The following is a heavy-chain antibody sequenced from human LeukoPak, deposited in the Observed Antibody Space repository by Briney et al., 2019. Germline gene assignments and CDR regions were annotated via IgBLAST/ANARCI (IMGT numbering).Heavy chain of an antibody. CDR2: MNPNSGNT. CDR3: ARGGGSSGWNYYYYGMDV. V-gene: IGHV1-8*01. CDR1: GYTFTSYD. D-gene: IGHD6-19*01. Sequence: ASVKVSCKASGYTFTSYDINWVRQATGQGLEWMGWMNPNSGNTGYAQKFQGRVTMTRNTSISTAYMELSSLRSEDTAVYYCARGGGSSGWNYYYYGMDVWGQGTTVTVSS. J-gene: IGHJ6*02.